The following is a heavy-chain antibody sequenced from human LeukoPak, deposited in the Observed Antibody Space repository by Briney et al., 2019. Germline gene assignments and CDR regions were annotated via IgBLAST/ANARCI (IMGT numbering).Heavy chain of an antibody. V-gene: IGHV3-23*01. CDR3: AKSQDFADYDVAF. CDR1: GFTFSSYA. J-gene: IGHJ4*02. D-gene: IGHD4-17*01. Sequence: GGSLRLSCAASGFTFSSYAMSWVRQAPGKGLEWASSVSGSGNRTYYADSAKGRFTISRANSKNTLYLQMNSLRAEDTAVYYCAKSQDFADYDVAFWGQGTLVTVS. CDR2: VSGSGNRT.